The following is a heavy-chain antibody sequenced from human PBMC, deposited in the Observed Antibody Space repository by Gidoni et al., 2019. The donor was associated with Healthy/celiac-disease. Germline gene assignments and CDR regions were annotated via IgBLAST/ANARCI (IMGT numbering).Heavy chain of an antibody. J-gene: IGHJ4*02. D-gene: IGHD3-22*01. CDR2: INSDGSST. CDR1: GFTFSSSW. Sequence: EVQLVESGGGLVQPGGSLRLSCEASGFTFSSSWMHWVRQAPGKGLVWVSRINSDGSSTSYADSVKGRFTISRDNAKNTLYLQMNSLRAEDTAVYYCARDRNYHYYDSSGFDYWGQGTLVTVSS. CDR3: ARDRNYHYYDSSGFDY. V-gene: IGHV3-74*01.